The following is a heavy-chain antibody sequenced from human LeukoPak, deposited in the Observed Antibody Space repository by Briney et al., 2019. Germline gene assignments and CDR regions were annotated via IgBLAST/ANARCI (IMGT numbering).Heavy chain of an antibody. J-gene: IGHJ6*02. Sequence: PSETLSLTCAVYGGSFSGYYWSWIRQPPGKGLEWIGEINHSGSINYNPSLKSRVTISVDTSKNQFSLKLSSVTAADTAVYYCALISYYYYYGMDVWGQGTTVTVSS. CDR3: ALISYYYYYGMDV. CDR1: GGSFSGYY. V-gene: IGHV4-34*01. CDR2: INHSGSI. D-gene: IGHD3-10*01.